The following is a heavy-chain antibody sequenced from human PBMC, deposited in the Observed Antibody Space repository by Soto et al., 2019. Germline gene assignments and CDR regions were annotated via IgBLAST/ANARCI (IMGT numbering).Heavy chain of an antibody. Sequence: SETLSLTCAVYGGSFSGYYWSWIRQPPGKGLEWIGEINHSGSTNYYPSLKSRVTISVDTSKNQFSLKLSSVTAADTAVYYCARGRRRGPMVRGVHFDYWGQGTLVTVSS. CDR2: INHSGST. CDR3: ARGRRRGPMVRGVHFDY. CDR1: GGSFSGYY. J-gene: IGHJ4*02. V-gene: IGHV4-34*01. D-gene: IGHD3-10*01.